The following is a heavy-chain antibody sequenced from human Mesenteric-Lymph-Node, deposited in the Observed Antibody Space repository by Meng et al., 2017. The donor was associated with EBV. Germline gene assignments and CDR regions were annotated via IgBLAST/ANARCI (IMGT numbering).Heavy chain of an antibody. J-gene: IGHJ5*02. D-gene: IGHD3-3*01. CDR3: ARETLCGSGCYNWLDP. V-gene: IGHV6-1*01. CDR1: GDSVSSHRAA. CDR2: TFYTSKWNN. Sequence: QVQLQQSGPGLVKPSQTLSVTCDISGDSVSSHRAAWHWLRQSPSKGLEWLGRTFYTSKWNNEYRSSFKSRMVISLDTSKNQLFLHLNSVSPEDTASYYCARETLCGSGCYNWLDPWGQGTLCNVSS.